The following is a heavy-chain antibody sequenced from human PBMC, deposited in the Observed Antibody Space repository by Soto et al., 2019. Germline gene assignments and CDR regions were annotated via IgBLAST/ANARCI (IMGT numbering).Heavy chain of an antibody. CDR2: ISYDGSNK. D-gene: IGHD3-22*01. V-gene: IGHV3-30*18. CDR1: GFTFSSYG. J-gene: IGHJ4*02. Sequence: GGSLRLSCAASGFTFSSYGMHWVRQAPGKGLEWVAVISYDGSNKYYADSVKGRFTISRDNSKNTLYLQMNSLRAEDTAVYYCAKELCGYYYDSSGVSPPFDYWGQGTLVTVSS. CDR3: AKELCGYYYDSSGVSPPFDY.